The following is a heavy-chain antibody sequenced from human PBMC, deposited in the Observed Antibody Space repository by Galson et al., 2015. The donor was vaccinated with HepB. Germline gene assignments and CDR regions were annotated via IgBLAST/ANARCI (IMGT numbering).Heavy chain of an antibody. CDR1: GFTFSSYW. CDR3: ARMSRYCSGGSCYSQYYFDY. CDR2: IKQDGSEK. V-gene: IGHV3-7*01. Sequence: SLRLSCAASGFTFSSYWMSWVRQTPGKGLEWVANIKQDGSEKYYVDSVKGRFTVSRDNAKNSLYLQMNSLRVEDTAVYYCARMSRYCSGGSCYSQYYFDYWGQGTLVTVSS. J-gene: IGHJ4*02. D-gene: IGHD2-15*01.